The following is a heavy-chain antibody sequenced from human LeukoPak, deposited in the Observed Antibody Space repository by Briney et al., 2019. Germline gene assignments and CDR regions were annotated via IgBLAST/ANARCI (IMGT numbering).Heavy chain of an antibody. V-gene: IGHV4-59*08. Sequence: YPSETLSLTCTVSGDSIGSYFWSWIRQPPGKGLEWIGYNSGSTNYNPSLKSRVTILLDRSKNQFSPKLSSVTAADTAIYYCARGRGYGGNYLRSFDIWGQGTMVTVSS. CDR3: ARGRGYGGNYLRSFDI. J-gene: IGHJ3*02. CDR2: NSGST. CDR1: GDSIGSYF. D-gene: IGHD1-26*01.